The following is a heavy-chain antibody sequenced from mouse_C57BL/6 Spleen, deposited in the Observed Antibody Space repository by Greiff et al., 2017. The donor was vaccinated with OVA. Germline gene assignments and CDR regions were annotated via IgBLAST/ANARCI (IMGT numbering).Heavy chain of an antibody. CDR3: AREDDGSIYWYFDV. Sequence: QVQLQQSGPELVKPGASVKISCKASGYAFSSSWMNWVKQRPGKGLEWIGRIYPGDGDTNYNGKFKGKATLTADKSSSTAYMQLSSLTSEDSAVYFCAREDDGSIYWYFDVWGTGTTVTVSS. CDR1: GYAFSSSW. J-gene: IGHJ1*03. CDR2: IYPGDGDT. D-gene: IGHD1-1*01. V-gene: IGHV1-82*01.